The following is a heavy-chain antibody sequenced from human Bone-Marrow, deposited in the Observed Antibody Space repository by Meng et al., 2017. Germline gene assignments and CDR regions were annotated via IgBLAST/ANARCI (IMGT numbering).Heavy chain of an antibody. CDR3: AKVHIPLYYYDSSGYCLDY. V-gene: IGHV3-30*07. CDR2: ISYDGSNK. CDR1: GFTFSSYA. Sequence: GESLKISCGASGFTFSSYAMHWVRQAPGKGLEWVAVISYDGSNKYYADSVKGRFTISRDNSKNTLYLQMNSLRAEDTAVYYCAKVHIPLYYYDSSGYCLDYWGQGTLVTVSS. J-gene: IGHJ4*02. D-gene: IGHD3-22*01.